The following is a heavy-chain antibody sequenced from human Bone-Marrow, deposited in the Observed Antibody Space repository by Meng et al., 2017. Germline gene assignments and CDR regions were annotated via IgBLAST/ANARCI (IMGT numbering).Heavy chain of an antibody. CDR2: IYYSGST. CDR3: ARGFAEMATITNWFDP. Sequence: LQPQAPGQGPVQPPATTSLPLTVSGGSIGISSYYWGWIRQPPGKALEWIGSIYYSGSTYYNPSLKSRVTISVDTSKNQFSLKLSSVTAADTAVYYCARGFAEMATITNWFDPWGQGTLVTVSS. V-gene: IGHV4-39*07. J-gene: IGHJ5*02. CDR1: GGSIGISSYY. D-gene: IGHD5-24*01.